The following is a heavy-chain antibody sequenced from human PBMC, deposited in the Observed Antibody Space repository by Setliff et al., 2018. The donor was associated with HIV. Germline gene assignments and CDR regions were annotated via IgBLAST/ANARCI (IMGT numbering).Heavy chain of an antibody. V-gene: IGHV4-61*09. D-gene: IGHD4-4*01. J-gene: IGHJ6*03. CDR3: ARVTDDYSRYFYYMDV. Sequence: PSETLSLTCTVSGGSINSGSYYWSWIRQPAGKGLEWIGHISTSGSTNYNPSLKSRVTISVDTSKNQFSLKLSSVTAADTAVYYCARVTDDYSRYFYYMDVWGKGTTVTVSS. CDR1: GGSINSGSYY. CDR2: ISTSGST.